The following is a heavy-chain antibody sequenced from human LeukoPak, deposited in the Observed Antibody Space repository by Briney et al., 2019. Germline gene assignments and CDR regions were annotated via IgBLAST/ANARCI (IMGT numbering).Heavy chain of an antibody. V-gene: IGHV4-34*01. D-gene: IGHD3-10*01. J-gene: IGHJ4*02. CDR1: GGSFSGYD. CDR2: INHSGST. CDR3: ARGPVLYHYGSGSYSFFDY. Sequence: SETLSLTCAVYGGSFSGYDWSWIRQPPGKGLEWIGKINHSGSTNYNPSLKSRVTISVDTSKNQFSLKLSSVTAADTAVYYCARGPVLYHYGSGSYSFFDYWGQGTLVTVSS.